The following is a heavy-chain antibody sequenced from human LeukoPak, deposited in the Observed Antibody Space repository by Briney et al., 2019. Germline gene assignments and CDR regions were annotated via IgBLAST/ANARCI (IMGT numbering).Heavy chain of an antibody. J-gene: IGHJ6*03. CDR2: IRSKANSYAT. V-gene: IGHV3-73*01. CDR1: GFTFSGSA. Sequence: GGSLRLSCAASGFTFSGSAMHWVREASGKGLEWVGRIRSKANSYATAYAASVKGRFTISRDDSKNTAYLQMNSLKTEDTAVYYCARDGPDYGDSNYYYYYMDVWGKGTTVTVSS. CDR3: ARDGPDYGDSNYYYYYMDV. D-gene: IGHD4-17*01.